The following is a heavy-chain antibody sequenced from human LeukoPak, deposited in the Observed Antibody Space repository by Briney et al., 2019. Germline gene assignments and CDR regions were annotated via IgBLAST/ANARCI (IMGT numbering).Heavy chain of an antibody. V-gene: IGHV1-69*13. CDR3: ARYAVPAAPYYYYYYMDV. Sequence: SVTVSCKASGGTFSSYAISWVRQAPGQGLEWMGGIIPIFGTANYAQKFQGRVTITADESTSTAYMELSSLRSEDTAVYYCARYAVPAAPYYYYYYMDVWGKGTTVTVSS. J-gene: IGHJ6*03. D-gene: IGHD2-2*01. CDR2: IIPIFGTA. CDR1: GGTFSSYA.